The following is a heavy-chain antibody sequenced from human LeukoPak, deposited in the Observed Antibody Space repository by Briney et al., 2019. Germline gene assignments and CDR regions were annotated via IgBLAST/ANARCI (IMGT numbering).Heavy chain of an antibody. CDR2: LYVGGGS. CDR1: GFTVSTSY. CDR3: ARVQTIAGLFSWY. J-gene: IGHJ4*02. Sequence: GGSLRLSCAVSGFTVSTSYMAWVRQAPGKGLEWVSVLYVGGGSYYADSVRGRFIISRDISKDTVYLQMNSLRGEDTAVYYCARVQTIAGLFSWYWGQGTLVTVSS. V-gene: IGHV3-66*01. D-gene: IGHD5-24*01.